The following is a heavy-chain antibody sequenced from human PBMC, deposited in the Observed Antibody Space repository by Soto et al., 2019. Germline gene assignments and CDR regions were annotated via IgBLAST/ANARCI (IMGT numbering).Heavy chain of an antibody. D-gene: IGHD2-2*01. Sequence: ASVKVSCKVSGYIITELSMHWVRQAPGQGLEWMGWINPNSGGTNYAQKFQGWVTMTRDTSISTAYMELSRLRSDDTAVYYCARGLVVPAAIDPWGQGTLVTVSS. J-gene: IGHJ5*02. CDR1: GYIITELS. CDR2: INPNSGGT. V-gene: IGHV1-2*04. CDR3: ARGLVVPAAIDP.